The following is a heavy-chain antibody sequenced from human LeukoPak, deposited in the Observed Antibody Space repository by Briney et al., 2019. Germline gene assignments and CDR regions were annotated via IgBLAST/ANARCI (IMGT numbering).Heavy chain of an antibody. CDR3: ARHGTGGSSWWEHY. V-gene: IGHV4-39*01. CDR1: GGSISSSCYY. Sequence: KASETLSLTCTVSGGSISSSCYYWGWIRQPPGKGLEWIGSFSYSGSTNYDPSLKSRVTISVDTSKNQFSLRLNSVTASDTAVYYCARHGTGGSSWWEHYWGRGTLVTVSS. D-gene: IGHD6-13*01. J-gene: IGHJ4*02. CDR2: FSYSGST.